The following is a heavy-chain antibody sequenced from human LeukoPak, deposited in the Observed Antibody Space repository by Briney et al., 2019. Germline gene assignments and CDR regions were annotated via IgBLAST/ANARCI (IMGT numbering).Heavy chain of an antibody. CDR3: ATVSLGNGYNDFDY. D-gene: IGHD5-24*01. CDR1: GYTFTSYD. CDR2: MNPNSGNT. J-gene: IGHJ4*02. Sequence: ASVKVSCKASGYTFTSYDINWVRQATGQGLEWMGWMNPNSGNTGYAQKFQGRVTITRNTSISTAYMELSSLRSEDTAVYYCATVSLGNGYNDFDYWGQGTLVTVSS. V-gene: IGHV1-8*03.